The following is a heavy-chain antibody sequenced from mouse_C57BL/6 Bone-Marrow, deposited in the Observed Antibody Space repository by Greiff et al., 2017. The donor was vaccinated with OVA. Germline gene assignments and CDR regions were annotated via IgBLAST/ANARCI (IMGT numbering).Heavy chain of an antibody. V-gene: IGHV1-59*01. Sequence: QVQLKQPGAELVRPGTSVKLSCKASGYTFTSYWMHWVKQRPGQGLEWIGVIDPSDSYTNYNQKFKGKATLTVDTASSTAYMQLSSLTSECSAVNYCARDGTAQATGFAYWGQGTLVTVSA. J-gene: IGHJ3*01. D-gene: IGHD3-2*02. CDR2: IDPSDSYT. CDR1: GYTFTSYW. CDR3: ARDGTAQATGFAY.